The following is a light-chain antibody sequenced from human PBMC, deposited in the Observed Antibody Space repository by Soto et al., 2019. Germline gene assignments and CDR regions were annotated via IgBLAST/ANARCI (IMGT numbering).Light chain of an antibody. CDR2: GAS. V-gene: IGKV3-15*01. CDR1: ESVSSN. CDR3: QQYNNWLGA. Sequence: EIVMTQSPATLSVSPGERATPSCGASESVSSNLAWYQQKPGQTPRLLIYGASTRATGVPARFSGSGSGTEFTLTISSLQSEDSAVYYCQQYNNWLGAFGQGTQVEIK. J-gene: IGKJ1*01.